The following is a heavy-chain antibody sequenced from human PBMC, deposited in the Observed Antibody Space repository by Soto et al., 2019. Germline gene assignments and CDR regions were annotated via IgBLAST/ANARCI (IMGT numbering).Heavy chain of an antibody. J-gene: IGHJ6*02. Sequence: QITLKESGPTLVKPTQTLTLTCTFSGFSVSTSGVGVAWIRQPPGKALEWLALIYWDDDKRYRPFLQSRVTYIKTSSKSQVVLTMTNIDPVDTATYSCAHKEGRGASMALWGQGTTVTVSS. CDR3: AHKEGRGASMAL. CDR2: IYWDDDK. V-gene: IGHV2-5*02. CDR1: GFSVSTSGVG. D-gene: IGHD2-15*01.